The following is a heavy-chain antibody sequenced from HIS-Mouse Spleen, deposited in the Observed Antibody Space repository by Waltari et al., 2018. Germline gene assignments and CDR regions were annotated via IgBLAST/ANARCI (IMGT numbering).Heavy chain of an antibody. D-gene: IGHD6-13*01. CDR3: AREIPYSSSWYDWYFDL. J-gene: IGHJ2*01. V-gene: IGHV4-39*07. CDR2: FYYSGST. Sequence: QLQLQESGPGLGKPSETLSLTCTVSGGSISSSSSYCAWIRQPPGKGLEWCGSFYYSGSTYYNPSLKSRVTISVDTSKNQFSLKLSSVTAADTAVYYCAREIPYSSSWYDWYFDLWGRGTLVTVSS. CDR1: GGSISSSSSY.